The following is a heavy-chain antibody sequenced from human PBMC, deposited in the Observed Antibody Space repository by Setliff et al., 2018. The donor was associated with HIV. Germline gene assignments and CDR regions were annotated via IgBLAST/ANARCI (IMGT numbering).Heavy chain of an antibody. CDR2: IYTTGST. CDR3: ARDAAFGGSSWYYYGMDV. Sequence: PSETLSLTGTVSGGSINSYYWSWIRQPAGKGLEWIGRIYTTGSTNYNPSLKSRVTMSIDTSKNQFSLKMTSVTAADTAVYYCARDAAFGGSSWYYYGMDVWGQGTTVTVSS. J-gene: IGHJ6*02. V-gene: IGHV4-4*07. D-gene: IGHD6-13*01. CDR1: GGSINSYY.